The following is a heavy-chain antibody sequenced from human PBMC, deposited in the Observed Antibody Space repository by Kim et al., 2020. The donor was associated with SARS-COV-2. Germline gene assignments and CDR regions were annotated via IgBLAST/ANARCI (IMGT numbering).Heavy chain of an antibody. Sequence: GGSLRLSCAASGFTFDDYAMHWVRQAPGKGMEWVSGISWNSGSIGYADSVKGRFTISRDKAKNSLYLQMNSLRAEDTALYYCAKDYGAGSSWYVAFDIWGQGTIVTVSS. CDR3: AKDYGAGSSWYVAFDI. CDR2: ISWNSGSI. D-gene: IGHD6-13*01. CDR1: GFTFDDYA. J-gene: IGHJ3*02. V-gene: IGHV3-9*01.